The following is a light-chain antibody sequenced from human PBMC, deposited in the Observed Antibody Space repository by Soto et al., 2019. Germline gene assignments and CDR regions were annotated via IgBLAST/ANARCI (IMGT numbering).Light chain of an antibody. J-gene: IGLJ2*01. CDR2: DVI. CDR1: SSDVGASNY. CDR3: CSYAGGNTLV. V-gene: IGLV2-8*01. Sequence: QSALTQPPSASGSPGQSVTISCTGTSSDVGASNYVSWYQQHPGKAPKLMIYDVIKRPSGVPDRFSGSKSANTASLTVSGLQTEDEADYYCCSYAGGNTLVCGGGTKLTVL.